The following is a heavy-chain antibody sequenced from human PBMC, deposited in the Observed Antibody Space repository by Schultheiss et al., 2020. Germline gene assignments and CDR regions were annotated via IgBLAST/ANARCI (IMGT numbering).Heavy chain of an antibody. CDR2: ISAYNGNT. CDR1: GYTFTSYG. CDR3: AFDYGDYPSHYYYYGMDV. D-gene: IGHD4-17*01. V-gene: IGHV1-18*01. J-gene: IGHJ6*02. Sequence: ASVKVSCKASGYTFTSYGISWVRQAPGQGLEWMGWISAYNGNTNYAQKLQGRVTMTTDTSTSTAYMELSRLRSDDTAVYYCAFDYGDYPSHYYYYGMDVWGQGTTVTVS.